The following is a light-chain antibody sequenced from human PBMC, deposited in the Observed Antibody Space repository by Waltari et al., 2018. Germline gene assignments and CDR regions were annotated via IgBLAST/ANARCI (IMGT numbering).Light chain of an antibody. CDR2: ADD. Sequence: QSVLTQTPSVSEAPRQSVTISCSGNSSNTGKKAVNWSQQVPGKAPKLLVFADDLLPSGVSDRFSGSKSGTSASLAISGLRSEDEGVYFCAAWDDSLKGVLFGGGTKLTVL. V-gene: IGLV1-36*01. CDR3: AAWDDSLKGVL. CDR1: SSNTGKKA. J-gene: IGLJ2*01.